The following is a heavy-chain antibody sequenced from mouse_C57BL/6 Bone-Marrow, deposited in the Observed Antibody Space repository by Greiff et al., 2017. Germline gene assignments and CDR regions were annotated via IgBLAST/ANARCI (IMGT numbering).Heavy chain of an antibody. Sequence: EVQLQQSGPELVKPGASVKISCKASGYTFTDYYMNWVKQSHGKSLEWIGDINPNNGGTSYNQKFKGKATVTVDKSSSTAYMELRSLTSEDSAVYYCAREDYDRGNAMDYWGQGTSVTVSS. CDR3: AREDYDRGNAMDY. D-gene: IGHD2-4*01. J-gene: IGHJ4*01. V-gene: IGHV1-26*01. CDR2: INPNNGGT. CDR1: GYTFTDYY.